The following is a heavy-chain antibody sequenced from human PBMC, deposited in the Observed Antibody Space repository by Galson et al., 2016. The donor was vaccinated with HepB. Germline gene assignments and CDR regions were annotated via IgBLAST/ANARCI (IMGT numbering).Heavy chain of an antibody. CDR2: INHSGST. D-gene: IGHD2-2*01. J-gene: IGHJ4*02. CDR1: GVSFSDYY. V-gene: IGHV4-34*01. Sequence: SETLSLTCAVYGVSFSDYYWGWVRQPPGKGLEWIGEINHSGSTNYNPSLKSRVTVSIDTSKTQFSLNLSSVTAADTAVYYCARLNAGAVGYWGQGTLVTVSS. CDR3: ARLNAGAVGY.